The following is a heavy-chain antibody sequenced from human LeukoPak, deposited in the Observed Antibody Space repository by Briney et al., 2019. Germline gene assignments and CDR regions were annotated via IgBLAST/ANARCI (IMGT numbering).Heavy chain of an antibody. CDR1: GFTLSSYS. CDR2: IYSGGST. D-gene: IGHD2-21*01. CDR3: ATEIAEGGPQDY. J-gene: IGHJ4*02. V-gene: IGHV3-66*02. Sequence: GGSLRLSCAASGFTLSSYSMNWVRQAPGKGLEWVSVIYSGGSTYYADSVKGRFTISRDNSKSTLYLQMTSLRSEDTALYYCATEIAEGGPQDYWGQGTLVTVSS.